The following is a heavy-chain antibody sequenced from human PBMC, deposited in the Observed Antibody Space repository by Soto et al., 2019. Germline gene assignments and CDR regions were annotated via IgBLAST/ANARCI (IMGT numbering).Heavy chain of an antibody. CDR1: GGSVISGSYY. D-gene: IGHD5-12*01. Sequence: QVQLQGSGPGLVKPSETLSLTCTVSGGSVISGSYYWSWIRQPPGKGLEWVGCISDTGSGDYNPTLKSRVTISVHTSKTQLSLRLNSGTAADTAVYYCARAHSGYDPLGMDVWGQGTTVTVS. V-gene: IGHV4-61*01. CDR2: ISDTGSG. J-gene: IGHJ6*02. CDR3: ARAHSGYDPLGMDV.